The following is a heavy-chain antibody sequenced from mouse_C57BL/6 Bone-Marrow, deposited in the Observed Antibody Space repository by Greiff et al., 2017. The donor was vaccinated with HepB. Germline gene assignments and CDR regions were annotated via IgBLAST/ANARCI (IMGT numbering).Heavy chain of an antibody. D-gene: IGHD1-1*01. V-gene: IGHV1-39*01. J-gene: IGHJ1*03. CDR1: GYSFTDYN. CDR2: INPNYGTT. CDR3: ARAHYGSSFWYFDV. Sequence: QLQESGPELVKPGASVKISCKASGYSFTDYNMNWVKQSNGKSLEWIGVINPNYGTTSYNQKFKGKATLTVDQSSSTAYMQLNSLTSEDSAVYYCARAHYGSSFWYFDVWGTGTTVTVSS.